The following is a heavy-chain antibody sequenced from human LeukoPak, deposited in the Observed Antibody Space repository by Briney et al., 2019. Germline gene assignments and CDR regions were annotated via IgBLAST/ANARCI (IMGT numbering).Heavy chain of an antibody. D-gene: IGHD2-15*01. CDR2: ISYDGSNK. V-gene: IGHV3-30*03. J-gene: IGHJ4*02. CDR1: GFTFSSYG. Sequence: GGSLRLSCAASGFTFSSYGMHWVRQAPGKGLEWVAVISYDGSNKYYADSVKGRFTISRDNSKNTLYLQMNSLRAEDTAVYYCARDIRRDIVVVVAATLYVWGQGTLVTVSS. CDR3: ARDIRRDIVVVVAATLYV.